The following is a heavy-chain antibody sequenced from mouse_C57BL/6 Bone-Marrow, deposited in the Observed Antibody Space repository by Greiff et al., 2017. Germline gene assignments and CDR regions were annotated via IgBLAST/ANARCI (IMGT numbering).Heavy chain of an antibody. Sequence: EVKVVESGGDLVKPGGSLKLSCAASGFTFSSYGMSWVRQTPDKRLEWVATISSGGSYTYYPDSVKGRFTISRDNAKNTLYLQMSSLKSEDTAMYYCARPGYDGYYDYWGQGTTLTVSS. CDR1: GFTFSSYG. J-gene: IGHJ2*01. V-gene: IGHV5-6*01. CDR2: ISSGGSYT. CDR3: ARPGYDGYYDY. D-gene: IGHD2-3*01.